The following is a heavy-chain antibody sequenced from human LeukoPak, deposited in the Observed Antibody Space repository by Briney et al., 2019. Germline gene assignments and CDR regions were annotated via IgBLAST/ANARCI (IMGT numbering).Heavy chain of an antibody. CDR3: ARESHYYDSSGYYGGYYYYGMDV. CDR2: ISSSSSYI. V-gene: IGHV3-21*01. J-gene: IGHJ6*02. CDR1: GFTFSSYS. D-gene: IGHD3-22*01. Sequence: GGSLSLSCAASGFTFSSYSMNWVRQAPGKGLEWVSSISSSSSYIYYADSVKGRFTISRDNAKNSLYLQMNSLRAEDTAVYYCARESHYYDSSGYYGGYYYYGMDVWGQGTTVTVSS.